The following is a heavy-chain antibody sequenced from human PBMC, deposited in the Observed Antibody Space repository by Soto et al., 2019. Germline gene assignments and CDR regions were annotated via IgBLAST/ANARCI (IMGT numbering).Heavy chain of an antibody. D-gene: IGHD4-17*01. CDR1: GFTFDDYA. CDR3: AKIYGDYDYFDY. V-gene: IGHV3-9*01. J-gene: IGHJ4*02. Sequence: DVQLVESGGGLVQPGRSLRLSCAASGFTFDDYAMHWVRQAPGKGLEWVSGISWNSGSIGYADSVKGRFTISRDNAKNSLYLQMNSLRAEDTALYYCAKIYGDYDYFDYWGQGTLVTVSS. CDR2: ISWNSGSI.